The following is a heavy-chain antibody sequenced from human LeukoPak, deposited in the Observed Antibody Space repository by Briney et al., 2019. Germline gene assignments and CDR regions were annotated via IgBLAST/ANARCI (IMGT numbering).Heavy chain of an antibody. D-gene: IGHD6-13*01. CDR1: GYSFSSYW. J-gene: IGHJ4*02. CDR3: ARIWDASSWPY. CDR2: IYPGDSST. Sequence: GESLKISCKGSGYSFSSYWIGWVRQMPGKGLEWMGIIYPGDSSTKYRPSFEGQVTISADKSIGTAYLQWSSLKASDTAMYYCARIWDASSWPYWSQGTLVTVSS. V-gene: IGHV5-51*01.